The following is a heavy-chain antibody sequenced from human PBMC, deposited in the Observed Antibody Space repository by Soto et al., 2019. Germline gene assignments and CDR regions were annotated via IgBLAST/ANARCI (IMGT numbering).Heavy chain of an antibody. J-gene: IGHJ3*02. CDR3: ARNYGHAFDI. CDR2: ISYSGSP. V-gene: IGHV4-59*01. Sequence: QVQLQESGPGLVKPSETLSLTCTVSGGSISSYYWSWIRQPPGKGLAWIGYISYSGSPNSNPSLMCRVTTSVDTSKNQFSMQLSSVTAADTAVYYCARNYGHAFDIWAQGTMVTVSS. D-gene: IGHD1-7*01. CDR1: GGSISSYY.